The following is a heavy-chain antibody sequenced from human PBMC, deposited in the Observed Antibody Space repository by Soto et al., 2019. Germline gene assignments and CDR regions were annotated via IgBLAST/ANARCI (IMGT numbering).Heavy chain of an antibody. CDR1: GFTLHSNC. CDR3: AGERYIGYCSRSCCYKYFDH. D-gene: IGHD2-2*02. CDR2: IYSGGST. Sequence: PGGSLRLSCAASGFTLHSNCMSWVRQAPRKGPEWVSVIYSGGSTYYADSVKGRFTISRCKTTSKTYKQMSSLRAEDAAVDYYAGERYIGYCSRSCCYKYFDHWGQGTLVTVSS. J-gene: IGHJ4*02. V-gene: IGHV3-53*04.